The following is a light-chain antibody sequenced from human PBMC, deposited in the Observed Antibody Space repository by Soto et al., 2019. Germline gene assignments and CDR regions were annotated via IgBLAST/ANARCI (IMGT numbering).Light chain of an antibody. CDR2: GAS. V-gene: IGKV3-20*01. CDR1: QSVSSY. Sequence: LTQAPATKTLSPGERATLSCRASQSVSSYLAWYQQKPGQAPRLLIYGASNRATGIPDRFSGSGSGTDFTLTISRLEPEDFAVYYCQQYGSSGTFGQGTKVDTK. CDR3: QQYGSSGT. J-gene: IGKJ1*01.